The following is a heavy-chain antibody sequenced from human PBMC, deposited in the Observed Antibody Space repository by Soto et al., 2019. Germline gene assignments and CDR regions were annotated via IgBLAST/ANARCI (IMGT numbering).Heavy chain of an antibody. Sequence: QVQLVQSGAEVKKPGSSVKVSCKASGGTFSSYAISWVRQAPGQGLEWMGGIIPIFGTANYAQKFQGRVTITADESTSTAYRELGSRRSGDTAVYDCARLIQWFQPHYGMDVWGQGTTVTVSS. CDR2: IIPIFGTA. J-gene: IGHJ6*02. CDR1: GGTFSSYA. CDR3: ARLIQWFQPHYGMDV. D-gene: IGHD3-22*01. V-gene: IGHV1-69*01.